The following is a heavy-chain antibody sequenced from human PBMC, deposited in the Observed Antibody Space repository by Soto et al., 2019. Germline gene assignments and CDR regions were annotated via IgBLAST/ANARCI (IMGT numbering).Heavy chain of an antibody. D-gene: IGHD2-2*01. V-gene: IGHV3-48*03. Sequence: GGSLRLSCAASRFTFSTYEMNWVRQAPGKGLEWVSYISTSGSTVYYADSVKGRFTISRDNTRNSLYLQMNSLRDEDTALYYCVRYCSTTLCNGVATRTFDYWGQGTLVTVS. CDR2: ISTSGSTV. CDR3: VRYCSTTLCNGVATRTFDY. J-gene: IGHJ4*02. CDR1: RFTFSTYE.